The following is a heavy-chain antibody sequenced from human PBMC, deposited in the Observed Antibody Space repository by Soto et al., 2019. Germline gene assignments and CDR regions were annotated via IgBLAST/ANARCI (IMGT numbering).Heavy chain of an antibody. V-gene: IGHV4-31*03. D-gene: IGHD3-10*01. CDR1: GGSISSGGYY. J-gene: IGHJ5*02. CDR3: ARDYMVRGGKNNWFDP. CDR2: IYYSGST. Sequence: QVQLQESGPGLVKPSQTLSLTCTVSGGSISSGGYYWSWIRQHPGKGLEWIGYIYYSGSTYYNPSLKRRVTISVDTSKNQFSLKLSSVTAADTAVYYCARDYMVRGGKNNWFDPWGQGTLVTVSS.